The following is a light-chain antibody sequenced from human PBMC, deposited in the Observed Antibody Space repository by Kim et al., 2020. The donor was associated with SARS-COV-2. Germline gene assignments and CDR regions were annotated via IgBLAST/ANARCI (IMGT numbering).Light chain of an antibody. CDR2: DAS. V-gene: IGKV3-11*01. CDR3: QQRRTWPLT. J-gene: IGKJ4*01. Sequence: LSPGDRATLSCRASQSIGDWIAWYQQKSGQAPRLLIYDASNRATGIPARFSGSGSGTDFTLTISSLEPEDFAVYYCQQRRTWPLTFGGGTKVEIK. CDR1: QSIGDW.